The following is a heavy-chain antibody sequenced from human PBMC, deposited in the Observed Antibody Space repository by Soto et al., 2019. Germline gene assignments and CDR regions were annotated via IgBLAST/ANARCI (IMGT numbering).Heavy chain of an antibody. Sequence: SETLSLTCTVSGGSISSYHWSWIRQPPGKGLQWIGYIDYSGSTNYNPSLKSQVTMSVDTSRNQFSLKLSSVTAAATAVYYCARSGLGTAMVIFAYGGQGTLVPVSS. CDR3: ARSGLGTAMVIFAY. CDR1: GGSISSYH. V-gene: IGHV4-59*01. D-gene: IGHD5-18*01. J-gene: IGHJ4*02. CDR2: IDYSGST.